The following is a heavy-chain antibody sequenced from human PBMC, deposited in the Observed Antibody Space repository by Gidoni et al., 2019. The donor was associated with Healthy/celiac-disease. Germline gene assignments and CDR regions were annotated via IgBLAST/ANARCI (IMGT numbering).Heavy chain of an antibody. CDR1: GFTFSSYA. CDR3: ARGGSSGYYYDFDY. D-gene: IGHD3-22*01. Sequence: EVQLLESGGGLVQPGGSLRLSCAASGFTFSSYAMSWVRQAPGKGLGWVSAISGSGGSTYYADSVKGRFTISRDNSKNTLYLQMNSLRAEDTAVYYCARGGSSGYYYDFDYWGQGTLVTVSS. CDR2: ISGSGGST. J-gene: IGHJ4*02. V-gene: IGHV3-23*01.